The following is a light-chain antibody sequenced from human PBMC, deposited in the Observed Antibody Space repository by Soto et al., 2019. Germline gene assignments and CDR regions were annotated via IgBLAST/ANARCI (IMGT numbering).Light chain of an antibody. CDR3: QQRSNWPT. V-gene: IGKV3-11*01. CDR2: DSS. Sequence: EIVLTQSPATLSLSPGDRATLSCRASQSVSRYLAWYQQKPGQAPRLLIYDSSNRATGIPARFSGSGSGTDFTLTISSLEPEDFAVYYCQQRSNWPTFGGGTKVDIK. J-gene: IGKJ4*01. CDR1: QSVSRY.